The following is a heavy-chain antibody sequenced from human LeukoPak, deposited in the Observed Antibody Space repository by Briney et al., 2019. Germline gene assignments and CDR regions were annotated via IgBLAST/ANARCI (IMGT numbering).Heavy chain of an antibody. V-gene: IGHV3-33*01. CDR1: GFTFSSYG. Sequence: GRSLRLSCAASGFTFSSYGMHGVRQAPGKGLEWVAVIWYGGSNKYYADSVKGRFTISRDNSKNTLYLQMNSLRAEDTAVYYSSIDGLYFDWLLPQTAYYFDYWGQGTLVTVSS. CDR2: IWYGGSNK. CDR3: SIDGLYFDWLLPQTAYYFDY. D-gene: IGHD3-9*01. J-gene: IGHJ4*02.